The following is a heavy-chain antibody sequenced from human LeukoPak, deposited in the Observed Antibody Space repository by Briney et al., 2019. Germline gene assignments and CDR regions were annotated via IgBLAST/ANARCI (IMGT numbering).Heavy chain of an antibody. CDR3: AREKSLVVVPAAPDAFDI. CDR2: IYYSGST. Sequence: SETLSLTCTVSGYSISSGYYWGWIRQPPGKGLEWIGYIYYSGSTYYNPSLKSRVTISVDTSKNQFSLKLSSVTAADTAVYYCAREKSLVVVPAAPDAFDIWGQGTMVTVSS. J-gene: IGHJ3*02. V-gene: IGHV4-38-2*02. CDR1: GYSISSGYY. D-gene: IGHD2-2*01.